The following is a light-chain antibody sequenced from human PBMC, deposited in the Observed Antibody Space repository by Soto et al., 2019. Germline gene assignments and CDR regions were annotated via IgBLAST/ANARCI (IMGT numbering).Light chain of an antibody. CDR2: DAS. Sequence: EIVLTHSPGTLSLSPGERATLSCRASLTVTDNYLAWYQQKAGQPPRLVIYDASSRASGIPDRFSGSGSGTDFTLTISRLEPEDFAVYYCQQYDFSLRTFGQGSKVEI. CDR1: LTVTDNY. CDR3: QQYDFSLRT. J-gene: IGKJ1*01. V-gene: IGKV3-20*01.